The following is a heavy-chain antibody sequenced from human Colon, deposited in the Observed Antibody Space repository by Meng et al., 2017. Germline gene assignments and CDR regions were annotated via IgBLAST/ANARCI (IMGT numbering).Heavy chain of an antibody. J-gene: IGHJ4*02. CDR3: ARGLGNIVFEAPAVGYYYFDY. V-gene: IGHV4-61*02. D-gene: IGHD2/OR15-2a*01. CDR2: NHTSGST. Sequence: TLSLTCTVSGGSFSSDSYYWSWIRQPAGKGLEWIGRNHTSGSTNYNPSLKSRVSISADTSKNQFSLQMKSVTAADTAVYYCARGLGNIVFEAPAVGYYYFDYWGQGTLVTVSS. CDR1: GGSFSSDSYY.